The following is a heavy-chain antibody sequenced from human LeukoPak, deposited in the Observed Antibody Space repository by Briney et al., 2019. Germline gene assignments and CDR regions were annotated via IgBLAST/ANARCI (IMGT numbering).Heavy chain of an antibody. D-gene: IGHD1-26*01. CDR3: ARPTSGGNLLSIGYYYYGMDV. J-gene: IGHJ6*04. CDR1: GFTVSSNY. Sequence: GGSLRLSCAASGFTVSSNYMSWVRQAPGKGLEWVSVIYSGGSTYYADSVKGRFTISRDNAKNSLYLQMNSLRAEDTAVYYCARPTSGGNLLSIGYYYYGMDVWGKGTTVTVSS. CDR2: IYSGGST. V-gene: IGHV3-53*01.